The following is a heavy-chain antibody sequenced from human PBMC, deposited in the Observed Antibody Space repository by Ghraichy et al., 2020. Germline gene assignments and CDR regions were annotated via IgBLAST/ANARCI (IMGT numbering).Heavy chain of an antibody. Sequence: SETLSLTCAVYGGSFSGYYWSWIRQPPGKGLEWIGEINHSGSTNYNPSLKSRVTISVDTSKNQFSLKLSSVTAADTAVYYCARGPPNYYSSGWYVGDYYYYYGMDVWGQGTTVTVAS. D-gene: IGHD6-19*01. J-gene: IGHJ6*02. V-gene: IGHV4-34*01. CDR1: GGSFSGYY. CDR3: ARGPPNYYSSGWYVGDYYYYYGMDV. CDR2: INHSGST.